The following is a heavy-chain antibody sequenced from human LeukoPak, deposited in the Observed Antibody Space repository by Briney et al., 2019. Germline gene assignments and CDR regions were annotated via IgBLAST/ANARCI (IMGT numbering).Heavy chain of an antibody. CDR2: FVVGSGNT. D-gene: IGHD3-9*01. CDR1: GFTFTSSA. CDR3: AADPYYDILTGYFLPDY. Sequence: GASVKVSCTASGFTFTSSAVQWVRQARGQRLEWIGWFVVGSGNTNYAQKFQERVTITRDMSTSTAYMELSSLRSEDTAVYYCAADPYYDILTGYFLPDYWGQGTLVTVSS. V-gene: IGHV1-58*01. J-gene: IGHJ4*02.